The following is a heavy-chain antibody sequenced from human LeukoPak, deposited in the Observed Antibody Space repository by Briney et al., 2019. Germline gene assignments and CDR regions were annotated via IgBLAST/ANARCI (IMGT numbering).Heavy chain of an antibody. CDR1: GGSISSGGYY. CDR3: ARGTSGSYPLGY. D-gene: IGHD1-26*01. CDR2: IYHSGST. Sequence: SQTLSLTCTVSGGSISSGGYYWSWIRQPPGKGLEWIGYIYHSGSTYYNPSLKSRVTISVDRSKNQFSLKLSSVTAADTAVYYCARGTSGSYPLGYWGQGTLVTVSS. V-gene: IGHV4-30-2*01. J-gene: IGHJ4*02.